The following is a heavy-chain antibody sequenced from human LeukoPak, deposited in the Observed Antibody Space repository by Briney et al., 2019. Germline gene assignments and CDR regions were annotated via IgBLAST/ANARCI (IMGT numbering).Heavy chain of an antibody. V-gene: IGHV4-39*01. D-gene: IGHD4-11*01. CDR3: VSLYSRGPGGFDF. CDR1: GDSVSTYSDY. Sequence: SETLSLTCTVSGDSVSTYSDYWAWVRQPPGKGLEWIGSFFQSGSTSYNPSLKSRVTIFEDTSKRQVSLWLRSVTAADTAVYYCVSLYSRGPGGFDFWGQGSLVTVSS. CDR2: FFQSGST. J-gene: IGHJ4*02.